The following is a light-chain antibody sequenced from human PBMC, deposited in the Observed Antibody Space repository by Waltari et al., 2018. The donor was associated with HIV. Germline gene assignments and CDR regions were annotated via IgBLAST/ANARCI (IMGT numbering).Light chain of an antibody. V-gene: IGLV2-14*03. CDR2: DVS. Sequence: QSALTQPASVSGSPGQSITISCTGTSSDVGGYNYVSWYQQHPGKAPQLMIYDVSNRPSGVSNRFSGSKSGNTASLTISGLQAEDEADYYCSSYTTSSAPYVLGTGTKVTVL. CDR1: SSDVGGYNY. CDR3: SSYTTSSAPYV. J-gene: IGLJ1*01.